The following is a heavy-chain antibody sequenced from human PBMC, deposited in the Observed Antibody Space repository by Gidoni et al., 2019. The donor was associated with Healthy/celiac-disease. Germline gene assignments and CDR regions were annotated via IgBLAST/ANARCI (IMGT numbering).Heavy chain of an antibody. Sequence: VQLVASGGGVVQPGRSLRLTGASSGFTCSSNGMHWVRPAPGKGLEGVAVIWYDGSNKYYADSVKGRFTISRDNSKNTLYLQMNSLRAEDTAVYYCARAPPGYDYVWGSYRRAYYYYYMDVWGKGTTVTVSS. V-gene: IGHV3-33*01. J-gene: IGHJ6*03. CDR2: IWYDGSNK. CDR1: GFTCSSNG. CDR3: ARAPPGYDYVWGSYRRAYYYYYMDV. D-gene: IGHD3-16*02.